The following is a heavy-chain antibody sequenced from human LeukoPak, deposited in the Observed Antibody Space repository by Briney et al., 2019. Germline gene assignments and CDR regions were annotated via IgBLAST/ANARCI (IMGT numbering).Heavy chain of an antibody. V-gene: IGHV4-34*01. CDR3: ARARYFDRSPNRHYYYYGMDV. CDR2: INHSGST. D-gene: IGHD3-9*01. Sequence: SETLSLTCAVYGGSFSGYYWSWIRQPPGKGLEWIGEINHSGSTNYNPSLKSRVTISVDTSKNQFSLKLSSVTAADTAVYYCARARYFDRSPNRHYYYYGMDVWGQGTTVTVSS. CDR1: GGSFSGYY. J-gene: IGHJ6*02.